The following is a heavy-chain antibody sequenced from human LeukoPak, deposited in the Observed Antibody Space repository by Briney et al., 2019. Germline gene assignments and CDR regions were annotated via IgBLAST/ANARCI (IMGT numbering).Heavy chain of an antibody. V-gene: IGHV1-69*13. Sequence: SVKVSCKASGGTFSSYAISWVRQAPGQGLEWMGGIIPIFGTANYAQKFQGRVTITADESTSTAYMELSSLRSEDTAVYYCAKESTASGWRHDAFDIWGQGTMVTVSS. D-gene: IGHD6-19*01. J-gene: IGHJ3*02. CDR2: IIPIFGTA. CDR3: AKESTASGWRHDAFDI. CDR1: GGTFSSYA.